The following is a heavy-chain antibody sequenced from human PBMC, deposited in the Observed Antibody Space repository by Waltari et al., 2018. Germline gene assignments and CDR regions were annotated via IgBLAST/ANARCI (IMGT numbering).Heavy chain of an antibody. V-gene: IGHV4-38-2*01. CDR1: GYSISSGYY. CDR3: ASGYYSGSYSSGGYYYYGMDV. J-gene: IGHJ6*02. Sequence: QVQLQESGPGLVKPSQTLSLTCAVSGYSISSGYYWGWIRQPPGKGLEWIGSIYHSGSTYYNPSLKSRVTITRNTSISTAYMELSSLRSEDTAVYYCASGYYSGSYSSGGYYYYGMDVWGQGTTVTVSS. CDR2: IYHSGST. D-gene: IGHD1-26*01.